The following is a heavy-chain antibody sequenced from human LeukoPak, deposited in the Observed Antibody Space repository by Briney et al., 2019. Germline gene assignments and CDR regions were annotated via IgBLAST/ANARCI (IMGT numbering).Heavy chain of an antibody. CDR3: ARDWDGYNFIGYYYYGMDV. Sequence: GGSLRHSCAASGFTFSSYGMHWVRQAPGKGLEWVAVIWYDGSNKYYADSVKGRFTISRDNSKNTLYLQMNSLRAEDTAVYYCARDWDGYNFIGYYYYGMDVWGQGTTVTVSS. J-gene: IGHJ6*02. CDR2: IWYDGSNK. D-gene: IGHD5-24*01. CDR1: GFTFSSYG. V-gene: IGHV3-33*01.